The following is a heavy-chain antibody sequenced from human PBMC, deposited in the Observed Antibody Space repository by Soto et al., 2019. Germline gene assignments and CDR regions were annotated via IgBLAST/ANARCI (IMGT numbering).Heavy chain of an antibody. D-gene: IGHD2-15*01. V-gene: IGHV4-34*01. CDR3: ARGSRMRIPAASGRDYYYHGLDV. Sequence: QVQLQQWGAGLLKPSETLSLNCAVYGGSFSGYYWSWIRQPPGKGLEWIGEINHRGSINYNPSLKGRVTMAVDKAKNPFPLKLNSVTAADTAVFYCARGSRMRIPAASGRDYYYHGLDVWGQGTAVTVSS. CDR1: GGSFSGYY. CDR2: INHRGSI. J-gene: IGHJ6*02.